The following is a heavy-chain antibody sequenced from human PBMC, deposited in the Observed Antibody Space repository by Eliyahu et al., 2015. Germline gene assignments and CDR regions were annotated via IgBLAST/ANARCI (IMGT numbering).Heavy chain of an antibody. D-gene: IGHD4-11*01. V-gene: IGHV1-8*01. CDR2: MNPNSGNT. Sequence: QVQLVQSGAEVKKPGASVKVSCKASGYTFTSYDINWVRXATGQGLEWMGWMNPNSGNTGYAQKFQGRVTMTRNTSISTAYMELSSLRSEDTAVYYCARALYDYSNYVRMIVLDYYYGMDVWGQGTTVTVSS. CDR1: GYTFTSYD. J-gene: IGHJ6*02. CDR3: ARALYDYSNYVRMIVLDYYYGMDV.